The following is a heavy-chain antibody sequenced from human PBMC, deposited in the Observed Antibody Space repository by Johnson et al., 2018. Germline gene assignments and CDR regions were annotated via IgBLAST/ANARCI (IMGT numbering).Heavy chain of an antibody. V-gene: IGHV4-30-4*01. CDR3: ARASSSSYRARSIDY. CDR1: GVSISSIDYY. J-gene: IGHJ4*02. CDR2: IYYTWRT. D-gene: IGHD6-13*01. Sequence: QVQLQESGPGLVKPSQTLSLTCTVSGVSISSIDYYWSWIRQPPGKGLGWIGYIYYTWRTYYNPSLLRRVTIPSDKSKNQLPLQLTSVTVTDTAGYYCARASSSSYRARSIDYGGQGTLVAVSS.